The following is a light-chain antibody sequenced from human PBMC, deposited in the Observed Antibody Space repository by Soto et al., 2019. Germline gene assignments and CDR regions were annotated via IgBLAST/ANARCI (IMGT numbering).Light chain of an antibody. Sequence: EIVLTQSPGTLSLSPGERATLSCRASQSISSSSLAWYQQKPGQAPSLLIYDTSSRATGVPDRFSGSGSGTDFTLTSSRLEPEDFAVYYCQQYSSSPLTFGGGTKVEI. V-gene: IGKV3-20*01. J-gene: IGKJ4*01. CDR1: QSISSSS. CDR3: QQYSSSPLT. CDR2: DTS.